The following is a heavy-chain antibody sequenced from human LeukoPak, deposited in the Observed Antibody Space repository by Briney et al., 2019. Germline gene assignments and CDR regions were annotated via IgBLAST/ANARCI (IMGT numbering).Heavy chain of an antibody. D-gene: IGHD3-22*01. V-gene: IGHV4-59*08. CDR1: GHSISVYS. Sequence: SQTLSLTCAVSGHSISVYSWSWIRHPPGKGLEWIGYIYKTGSTNYTPSLRSRVTITVDTSRNQCSLELTSVTAADTAIYYCARHHLTSDYDESGYYDLWGQGTLVTVSS. CDR2: IYKTGST. J-gene: IGHJ4*02. CDR3: ARHHLTSDYDESGYYDL.